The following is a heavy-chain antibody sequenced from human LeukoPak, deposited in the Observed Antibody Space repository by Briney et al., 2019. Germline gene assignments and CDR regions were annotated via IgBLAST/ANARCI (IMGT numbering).Heavy chain of an antibody. V-gene: IGHV1-69*04. D-gene: IGHD5-24*01. CDR1: GGTFSSYT. Sequence: SVKVSCKASGGTFSSYTISWVRQAPGQGLEWMGRIIPILGIANYAQKSQGRVTITADKSTSTAYMELSSLRSEDTAVYYCARDLEMATIQGYYYYGMDVWGQGTTVTVSS. J-gene: IGHJ6*02. CDR3: ARDLEMATIQGYYYYGMDV. CDR2: IIPILGIA.